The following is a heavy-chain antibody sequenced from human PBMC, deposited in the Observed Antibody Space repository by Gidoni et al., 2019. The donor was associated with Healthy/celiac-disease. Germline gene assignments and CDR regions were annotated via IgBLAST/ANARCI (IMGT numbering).Heavy chain of an antibody. D-gene: IGHD3-22*01. CDR1: GFTFRNHG. CDR2: IWFDGSNK. Sequence: QVQLVESGGGVVQPGRSLRLSCAASGFTFRNHGMHGVRQAPGKGLEWVAVIWFDGSNKYYADSGKGRFTISRDNSKNTLYLQMNSLRAEDTAVYYGARQLRDSSGYYRFFDYWGQGTLVTVSS. V-gene: IGHV3-33*01. J-gene: IGHJ4*02. CDR3: ARQLRDSSGYYRFFDY.